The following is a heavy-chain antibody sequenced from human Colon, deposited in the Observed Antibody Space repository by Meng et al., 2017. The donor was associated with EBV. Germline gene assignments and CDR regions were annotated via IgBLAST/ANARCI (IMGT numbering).Heavy chain of an antibody. CDR2: INSNWNT. CDR1: GDSVSDTNHF. D-gene: IGHD3-16*01. Sequence: QLRLVEAGPGLVKPSETLSLTCIGSGDSVSDTNHFWGWVRQAPGKGLEWVGSINSNWNTYSNPSLTSRVTMSLDTSKNQFSLKLSSVTAADTAVYYCVRVRGDFDYWGQGTLVTVSS. V-gene: IGHV4-39*07. J-gene: IGHJ4*02. CDR3: VRVRGDFDY.